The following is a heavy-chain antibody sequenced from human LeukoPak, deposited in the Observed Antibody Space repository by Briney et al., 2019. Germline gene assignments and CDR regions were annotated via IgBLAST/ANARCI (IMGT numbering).Heavy chain of an antibody. CDR2: ISGSGDIT. CDR3: AKDRTSNWYYFDY. J-gene: IGHJ4*02. CDR1: GFTFSSYG. Sequence: GGSLRLSCAASGFTFSSYGMSWVRQAPGKGLEWVSAISGSGDITYSADSVKGRFIISRDNSKNTLYLQMNSLRAEDTAVYYCAKDRTSNWYYFDYWGQGILVTVSS. V-gene: IGHV3-23*01. D-gene: IGHD6-13*01.